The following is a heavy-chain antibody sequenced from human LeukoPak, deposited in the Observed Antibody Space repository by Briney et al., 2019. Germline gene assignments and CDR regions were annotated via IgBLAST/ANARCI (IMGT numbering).Heavy chain of an antibody. J-gene: IGHJ4*02. CDR2: ISSSSSYI. Sequence: GGSLRLSCTASGFTFSTYWMSWVRQTPGKGLEWVSSISSSSSYIYYADSVKGRFTISRDNAKNSLYLQMNSLRAEDTAVYYCARAAEYYDSSGYYSYFDYWGQGTLVTVSS. V-gene: IGHV3-21*01. CDR1: GFTFSTYW. D-gene: IGHD3-22*01. CDR3: ARAAEYYDSSGYYSYFDY.